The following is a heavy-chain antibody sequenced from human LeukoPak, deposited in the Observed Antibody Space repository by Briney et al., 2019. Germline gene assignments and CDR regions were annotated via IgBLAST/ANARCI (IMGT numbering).Heavy chain of an antibody. CDR2: IWYDGSNK. Sequence: GGSLRLSCAASGFTFSRYAMTWVRQAPGKGLEWVAVIWYDGSNKYYADSVKGRFTISRDNSKNTLYLQMNSLRAEDTAVYYCARGRGYFDWLLSPYYYYGMDVWGQGTTVTVSS. CDR1: GFTFSRYA. D-gene: IGHD3-9*01. CDR3: ARGRGYFDWLLSPYYYYGMDV. J-gene: IGHJ6*02. V-gene: IGHV3-33*08.